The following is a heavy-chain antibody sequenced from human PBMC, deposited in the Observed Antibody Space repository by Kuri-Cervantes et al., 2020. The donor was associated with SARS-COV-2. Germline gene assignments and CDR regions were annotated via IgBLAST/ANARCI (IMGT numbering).Heavy chain of an antibody. V-gene: IGHV4-39*03. Sequence: GSLRLSCTVSGGSISSSSYYWGWIRQPPGKGLEWIGSIYYSGSTYYNPSLKSRVTIFVDTSKNQFSLKLSSVTAADTAVYYCSSSLIYTFDYWGQGTLVTVSS. CDR1: GGSISSSSYY. D-gene: IGHD6-13*01. CDR3: SSSLIYTFDY. CDR2: IYYSGST. J-gene: IGHJ4*02.